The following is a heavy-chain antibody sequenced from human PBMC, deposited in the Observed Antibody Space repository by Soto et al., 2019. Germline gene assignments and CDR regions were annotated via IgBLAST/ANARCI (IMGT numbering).Heavy chain of an antibody. Sequence: GGSLRLSCAASGFTFSSYSMNWVRQAPGKGLVWISRIKTDGSDTIYADSVKGRFTISRDNARNTLYLQVNSLGAEDTATYYCARDRNYHSDYWGQGTLVTVSS. CDR3: ARDRNYHSDY. CDR2: IKTDGSDT. CDR1: GFTFSSYS. V-gene: IGHV3-74*01. J-gene: IGHJ4*02. D-gene: IGHD1-7*01.